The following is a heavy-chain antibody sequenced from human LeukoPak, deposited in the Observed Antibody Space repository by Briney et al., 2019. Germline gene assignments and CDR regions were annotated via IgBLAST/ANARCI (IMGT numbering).Heavy chain of an antibody. V-gene: IGHV1-2*02. CDR2: INPNSGGT. J-gene: IGHJ4*02. D-gene: IGHD6-19*01. CDR1: GYTFTSYD. CDR3: ASFVAGKIDY. Sequence: ASVKVSCKASGYTFTSYDINWVRQATGQGLEWMGWINPNSGGTNYAQKFQGRVAMTRDTSISTAYMELSRLRSDDTAVYYCASFVAGKIDYWGQGTLVTVSS.